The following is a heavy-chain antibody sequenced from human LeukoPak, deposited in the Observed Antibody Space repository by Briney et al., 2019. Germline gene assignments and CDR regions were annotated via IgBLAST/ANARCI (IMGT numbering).Heavy chain of an antibody. Sequence: SETLSLTCAVYGGSFSGYYWSWIRQPPGKGLEWIGEINHSGSTNYNPSLKSRVTISVDTSKNQFSLKLSSVTAADTAVYYCARGRHCSSTSCYRIRYYYYYMDVWGKGTTATVSS. J-gene: IGHJ6*03. CDR3: ARGRHCSSTSCYRIRYYYYYMDV. V-gene: IGHV4-34*01. CDR1: GGSFSGYY. D-gene: IGHD2-2*01. CDR2: INHSGST.